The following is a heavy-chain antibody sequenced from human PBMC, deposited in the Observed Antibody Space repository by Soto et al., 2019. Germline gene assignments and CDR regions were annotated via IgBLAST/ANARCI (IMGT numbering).Heavy chain of an antibody. CDR1: GGGNLRDYR. CDR2: IIPKLGSA. Sequence: QVQLVQSGAEVKEPGSSVKVSCKASGGGNLRDYRTTWVRRAPGQGLEWMGGIIPKLGSANYAQNFQGRVTVTADESTNTVYMELRSLRSDDTAVYYCARGSDGYNFGAVYWGQRTPVTVSS. CDR3: ARGSDGYNFGAVY. J-gene: IGHJ4*02. V-gene: IGHV1-69*01. D-gene: IGHD5-12*01.